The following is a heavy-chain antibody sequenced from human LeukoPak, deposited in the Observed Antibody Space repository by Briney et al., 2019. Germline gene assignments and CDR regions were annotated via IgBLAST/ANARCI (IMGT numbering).Heavy chain of an antibody. Sequence: SETLSLTCTVSGGSISSTSLSWGWIRQPPGKGLEWIGIIYESGNTYYSPSLKSRVTISVDTSKNQFSLKLSSVTAADTAVYYCASRIVGALYYMDVWGKGTTVTISS. D-gene: IGHD1-26*01. CDR2: IYESGNT. CDR3: ASRIVGALYYMDV. CDR1: GGSISSTSLS. J-gene: IGHJ6*03. V-gene: IGHV4-39*07.